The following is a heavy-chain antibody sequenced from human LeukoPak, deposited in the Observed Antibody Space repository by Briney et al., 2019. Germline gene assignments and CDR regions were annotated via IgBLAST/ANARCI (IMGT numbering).Heavy chain of an antibody. V-gene: IGHV3-23*01. CDR3: AKGNWYKLEVFDY. D-gene: IGHD1/OR15-1a*01. J-gene: IGHJ4*02. CDR1: GFTFSSYA. Sequence: GGSLTLSCAASGFTFSSYAMSWVRQAPGKGLEWVSTISDSGGSTYCSDSVKGRFTISRDNSKNTLYLQMNSLRAEDTAVYYCAKGNWYKLEVFDYWGQGTLVTVSS. CDR2: ISDSGGST.